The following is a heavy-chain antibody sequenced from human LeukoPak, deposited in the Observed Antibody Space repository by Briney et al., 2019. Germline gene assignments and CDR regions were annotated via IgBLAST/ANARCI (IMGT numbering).Heavy chain of an antibody. V-gene: IGHV4-39*01. D-gene: IGHD2-2*01. CDR1: GGSIISHDYY. CDR2: IFYSGTT. J-gene: IGHJ6*03. Sequence: NPSETLSLTCTVSGGSIISHDYYWAWIRQPPGKGLEWIGSIFYSGTTYYNPSLKSRVTTSVDTSKSQFSLKVKSVTAADTAVYYCARLRGGYCRNTGCYYYYDMDVWGTGTTVIVSS. CDR3: ARLRGGYCRNTGCYYYYDMDV.